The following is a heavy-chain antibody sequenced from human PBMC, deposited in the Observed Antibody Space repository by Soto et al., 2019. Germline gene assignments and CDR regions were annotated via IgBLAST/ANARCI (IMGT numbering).Heavy chain of an antibody. CDR3: ARDGRDCSDGVCYFHH. D-gene: IGHD2-8*01. Sequence: GSLRLSCAASGFIFSSFGMNWVRQAPGKGLEWISYISRSSSTIYYADSVKGRFTVSRDNAKNSLYLRMNSLRDEDTAVYYCARDGRDCSDGVCYFHHWGQGTLVTVS. J-gene: IGHJ1*01. CDR1: GFIFSSFG. V-gene: IGHV3-48*02. CDR2: ISRSSSTI.